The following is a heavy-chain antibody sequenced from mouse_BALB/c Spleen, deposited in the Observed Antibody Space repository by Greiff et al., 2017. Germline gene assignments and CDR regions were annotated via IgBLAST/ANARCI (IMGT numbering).Heavy chain of an antibody. J-gene: IGHJ4*01. CDR3: AREGWLRAMDY. V-gene: IGHV5-4*02. CDR1: GFTFSDYY. Sequence: EVKLVESGGGLVKPGGSLKLSCAASGFTFSDYYMYWVRQTPEKRLEWVATISDGGSYTYYPDSVKGRFTISRDNAKNNLYLQMSSLKSEDTAMYYCAREGWLRAMDYWGQGTSVTVSS. CDR2: ISDGGSYT. D-gene: IGHD2-2*01.